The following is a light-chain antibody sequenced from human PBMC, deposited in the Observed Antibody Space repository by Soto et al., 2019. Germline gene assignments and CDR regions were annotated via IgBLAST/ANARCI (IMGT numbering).Light chain of an antibody. Sequence: EIVLTQSPGTLSLSPGERATLSCRASQTINNNYLAWYQQKPGKAPRLLIYVASSRATGIPDRFSGSGSGSDFTLTISRLEPEDGAVYYCQQYGSSPQTFGQGTKVEIK. CDR3: QQYGSSPQT. CDR2: VAS. J-gene: IGKJ1*01. V-gene: IGKV3-20*01. CDR1: QTINNNY.